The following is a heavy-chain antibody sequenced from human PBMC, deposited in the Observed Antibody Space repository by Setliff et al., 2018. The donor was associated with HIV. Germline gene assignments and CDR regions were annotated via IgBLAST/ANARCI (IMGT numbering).Heavy chain of an antibody. V-gene: IGHV1-2*04. CDR1: GYTFTSYY. J-gene: IGHJ6*02. CDR3: ARGRTNSSYYNFWSAYSSTMDV. CDR2: ISAANGDT. D-gene: IGHD3-3*01. Sequence: ASVKVSCKASGYTFTSYYMHWVRQAPGQGLEWMGWISAANGDTDYAQKFQGWVTMTRETSISTAYMELRRLKSDDAAVYYCARGRTNSSYYNFWSAYSSTMDVWGHGTTVTVSS.